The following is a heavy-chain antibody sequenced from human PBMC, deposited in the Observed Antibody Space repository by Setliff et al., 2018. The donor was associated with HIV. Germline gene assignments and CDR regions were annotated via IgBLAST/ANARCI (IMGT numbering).Heavy chain of an antibody. CDR1: GFTFSTYA. Sequence: GGSLRLSCAASGFTFSTYAMSWVRQAPGKGLAWVSAISAGGGSTYYAYSVKGRFTISRDNSKNTLYLQMNSLRAEDTAVYYCAKTREINNFWSGIDYWGQGTLVTVSS. CDR2: ISAGGGST. J-gene: IGHJ4*02. CDR3: AKTREINNFWSGIDY. D-gene: IGHD3-3*01. V-gene: IGHV3-23*01.